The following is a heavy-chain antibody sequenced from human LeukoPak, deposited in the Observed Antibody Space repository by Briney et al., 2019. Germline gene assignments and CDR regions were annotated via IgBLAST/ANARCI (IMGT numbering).Heavy chain of an antibody. Sequence: ASVKVSCKASGYTFTSYYMHWVRQAPGQGLEWMGIINPSGGSTSYAQKFQGRVTMTRDTSTSTVYMELSSLRSEDTAVYYCARALTKWELRGYNWFDPWGQGTLVTVSS. CDR3: ARALTKWELRGYNWFDP. CDR2: INPSGGST. J-gene: IGHJ5*02. V-gene: IGHV1-46*01. D-gene: IGHD1-26*01. CDR1: GYTFTSYY.